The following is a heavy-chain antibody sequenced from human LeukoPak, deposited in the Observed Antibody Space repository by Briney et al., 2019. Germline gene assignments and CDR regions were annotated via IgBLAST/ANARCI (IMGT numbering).Heavy chain of an antibody. CDR2: ISWNSGSM. J-gene: IGHJ4*02. D-gene: IGHD2-2*03. Sequence: HPGGSLRLSCAASGFTFDDYAMHWVRQAPGKGLEWVSGISWNSGSMGYADSVKGRFTISRDNAKNSLYLQMNSLRAEDMALYYCATGYCSSTSCPPDYWGQGTLVTVSS. CDR3: ATGYCSSTSCPPDY. V-gene: IGHV3-9*03. CDR1: GFTFDDYA.